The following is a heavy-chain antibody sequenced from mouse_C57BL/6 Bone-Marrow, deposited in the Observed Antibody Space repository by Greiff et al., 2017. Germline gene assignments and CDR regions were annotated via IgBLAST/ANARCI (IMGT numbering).Heavy chain of an antibody. CDR1: GFTFSDYY. CDR3: ARHDYYGSSAYWYFDV. D-gene: IGHD1-1*01. Sequence: EVQVVESGGGLVQPGGSLKLSCAASGFTFSDYYMYWVRQTPEKRLEWVAYISNGGGSTYYPDTVKGRFTISRDNAKNTLYLQMSRLKSEDTAMYYCARHDYYGSSAYWYFDVWGTGTTVTVSS. CDR2: ISNGGGST. V-gene: IGHV5-12*01. J-gene: IGHJ1*03.